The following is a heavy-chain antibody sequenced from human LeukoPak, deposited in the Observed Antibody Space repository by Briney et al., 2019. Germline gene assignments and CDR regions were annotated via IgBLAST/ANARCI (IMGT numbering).Heavy chain of an antibody. CDR1: GFTFSNAW. D-gene: IGHD3-10*01. Sequence: GGSLRPSCAASGFTFSNAWMSWVRQAPGKGLEWVGRIKSKTDGGTTDYAAPVKGRFTISRDDSKNMLYLQMNSLETEDTGLYYCTTQFGEADDFWGQGTLVTVSS. CDR2: IKSKTDGGTT. V-gene: IGHV3-15*01. J-gene: IGHJ4*02. CDR3: TTQFGEADDF.